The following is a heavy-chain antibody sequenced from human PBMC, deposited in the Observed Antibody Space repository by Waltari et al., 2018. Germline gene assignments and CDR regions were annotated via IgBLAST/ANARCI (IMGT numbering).Heavy chain of an antibody. Sequence: QVQLVESGGGVVQPGRSLRLSCAASGFTFSRYAMHWVRQAPGKGLEWVAVISYDGSNKYYADSVKGRFTISRDNSKNTLYLQMNSLRAEDTAVYYCARGKYCSGGSCSIGFDYWGQGTLVTVSS. CDR3: ARGKYCSGGSCSIGFDY. D-gene: IGHD2-15*01. CDR1: GFTFSRYA. CDR2: ISYDGSNK. V-gene: IGHV3-30*01. J-gene: IGHJ4*02.